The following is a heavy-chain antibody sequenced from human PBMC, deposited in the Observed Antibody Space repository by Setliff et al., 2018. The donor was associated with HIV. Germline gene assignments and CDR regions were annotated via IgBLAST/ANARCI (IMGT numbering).Heavy chain of an antibody. V-gene: IGHV1-58*01. J-gene: IGHJ6*01. CDR2: IVVGSGNT. Sequence: SVKVSCKASGFTFTSSAVQWVRQARGQRLEWIGWIVVGSGNTNYAQKFQERVTITRDMSTSTAYMELSSLRSEDTAVYYCAADGTGGGYQQLVLPYYYHGMDVWGPETLLVTVSS. CDR1: GFTFTSSA. D-gene: IGHD6-13*01. CDR3: AADGTGGGYQQLVLPYYYHGMDV.